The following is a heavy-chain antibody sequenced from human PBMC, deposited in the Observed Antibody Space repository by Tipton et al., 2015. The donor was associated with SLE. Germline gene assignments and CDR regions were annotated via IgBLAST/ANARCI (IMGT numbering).Heavy chain of an antibody. V-gene: IGHV4-61*09. D-gene: IGHD3-22*01. J-gene: IGHJ3*02. CDR3: ASGGGATSYYDPKGAFDI. CDR1: GGSISSGSYY. Sequence: TLSLTCTVPGGSISSGSYYWSWIRQPAGKGLEWIGYIYTSGSTNYNPSLKSRVTISVDTSKNQFSLKLSSVTAADTAVYYCASGGGATSYYDPKGAFDIWGQGTMVTVSS. CDR2: IYTSGST.